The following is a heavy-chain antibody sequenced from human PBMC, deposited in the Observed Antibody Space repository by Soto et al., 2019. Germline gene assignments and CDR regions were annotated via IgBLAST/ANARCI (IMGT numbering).Heavy chain of an antibody. CDR2: FDPEDGET. CDR1: GYTLTELS. CDR3: ATGPLGYCSSTSCSQNDY. Sequence: ASVKVSCKVSGYTLTELSMHWVRQAPGKGLEWMGGFDPEDGETIYAQKFQGRVTMTEDTSTDTAYMELSSLRSEDTAVYYCATGPLGYCSSTSCSQNDYWGQGTLVPVSS. D-gene: IGHD2-2*01. J-gene: IGHJ4*02. V-gene: IGHV1-24*01.